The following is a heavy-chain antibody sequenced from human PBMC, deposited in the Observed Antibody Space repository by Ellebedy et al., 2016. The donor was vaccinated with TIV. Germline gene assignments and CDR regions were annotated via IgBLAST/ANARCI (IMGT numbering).Heavy chain of an antibody. CDR3: ARDAPHLLSGPDFDI. CDR2: ISVYNGHT. CDR1: GGTFSSYA. Sequence: ASVKVSCKASGGTFSSYAINWVRQAPGQGLEWLGWISVYNGHTNYAQRLQGRVTVTTDTSTSTAYMELRSLRSDDTAVYYCARDAPHLLSGPDFDIWGQGTMVTVSS. J-gene: IGHJ3*02. V-gene: IGHV1-18*01. D-gene: IGHD5-12*01.